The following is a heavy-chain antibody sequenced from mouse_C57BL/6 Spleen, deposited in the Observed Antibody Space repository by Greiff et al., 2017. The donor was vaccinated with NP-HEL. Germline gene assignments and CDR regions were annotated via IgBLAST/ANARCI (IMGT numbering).Heavy chain of an antibody. J-gene: IGHJ3*01. V-gene: IGHV1-18*01. CDR2: INPNNGGT. D-gene: IGHD2-5*01. CDR1: GYTFTDYN. Sequence: VQLKESGPELVKPGASVKIPCKASGYTFTDYNMDWVKQSHGKSLEWIGDINPNNGGTIYNQKFKGKATLTVDKSSSTAYMELRSLTSEDTAVYYCARGAYYSKVFAYWGQGTLVTVSA. CDR3: ARGAYYSKVFAY.